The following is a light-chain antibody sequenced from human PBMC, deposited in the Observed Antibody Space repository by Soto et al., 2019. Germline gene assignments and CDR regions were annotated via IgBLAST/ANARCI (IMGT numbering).Light chain of an antibody. CDR2: VNS. J-gene: IGLJ2*01. CDR1: SSNIGAGYD. Sequence: QPVLTQPPSVSGAPGQRVTISCTGSSSNIGAGYDVHWYQQLPGTAPKLLIYVNSNRPSGVPDRFSGSKSGTSASLAITGLQAEDEAGYYCQSYDSSLSGYVLFGGGTKLTVL. V-gene: IGLV1-40*01. CDR3: QSYDSSLSGYVL.